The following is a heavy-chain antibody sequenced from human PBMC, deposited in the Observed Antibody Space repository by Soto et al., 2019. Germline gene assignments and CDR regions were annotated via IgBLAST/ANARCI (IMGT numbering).Heavy chain of an antibody. Sequence: EVQLVESGGGLVQPGGSLRLSCAASGLIFSNYTMHWVRRAPGKGLVWVSRINTDGSIIDYADSVKGRFTVSRDNAKNTLYLQMNSLRADDTAVYYCARDTDGLHYWGQGTLVTVSS. V-gene: IGHV3-74*01. CDR3: ARDTDGLHY. CDR2: INTDGSII. J-gene: IGHJ4*02. CDR1: GLIFSNYT.